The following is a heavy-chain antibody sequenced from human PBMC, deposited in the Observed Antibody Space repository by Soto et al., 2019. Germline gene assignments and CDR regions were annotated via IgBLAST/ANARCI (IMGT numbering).Heavy chain of an antibody. CDR1: GGSINSGGYS. CDR2: IYHSGST. V-gene: IGHV4-30-2*01. CDR3: ASSVDGEQLESGAFDP. Sequence: QLQLQESGSGLVKPSQTLSLTCAVSGGSINSGGYSWSWIRQPPGKGLEWIGYIYHSGSTYYNPSLKSRVTISVDRSKNQFSLKLSSVTAADTAVYYCASSVDGEQLESGAFDPWGQGTLVTVSS. J-gene: IGHJ5*02. D-gene: IGHD6-6*01.